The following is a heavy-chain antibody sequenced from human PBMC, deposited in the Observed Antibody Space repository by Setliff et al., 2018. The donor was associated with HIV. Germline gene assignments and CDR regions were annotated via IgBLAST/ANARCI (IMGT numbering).Heavy chain of an antibody. CDR1: TESLTRYD. J-gene: IGHJ3*02. CDR3: RVWILRDTSDI. V-gene: IGHV4-34*01. D-gene: IGHD1-1*01. CDR2: IDDSGSI. Sequence: PSETLSLTCAVYTESLTRYDWAWIRQSPEKGLEWIGEIDDSGSIIYNPSLQSRVTMSVDTSKNQFSLKVRSLTAADTAVYYCRVWILRDTSDIWGQGTAVTVSS.